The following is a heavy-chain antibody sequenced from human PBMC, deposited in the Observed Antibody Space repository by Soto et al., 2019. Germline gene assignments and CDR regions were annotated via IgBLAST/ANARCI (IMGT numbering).Heavy chain of an antibody. CDR3: ARERGFLSEALDI. V-gene: IGHV6-1*01. Sequence: SQTLSLPCAMSGYIVFGNTATLNWIRQSPSRGLEWLGRTYYRSQWHNDYAESVKSRITINPDTSKNQFSLQLNSVTPEDTAVYYCARERGFLSEALDIWGRGTMVTVSS. CDR1: GYIVFGNTAT. D-gene: IGHD3-10*01. J-gene: IGHJ3*02. CDR2: TYYRSQWHN.